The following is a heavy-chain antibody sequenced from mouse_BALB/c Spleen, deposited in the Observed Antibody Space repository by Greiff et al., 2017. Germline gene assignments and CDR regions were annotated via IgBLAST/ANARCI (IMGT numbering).Heavy chain of an antibody. CDR1: GFTFSSYG. CDR3: ARHGTTVEGYYAMDY. CDR2: ISSGGSYT. Sequence: EVKLVESGGDLVKPGGSLKLSCAASGFTFSSYGMSWVRQTPDKRLEWVATISSGGSYTYYPDSVKGRFTISRDNAKNTLYLQMSSLKSEDTAMYYCARHGTTVEGYYAMDYWGQGTSVTVSS. V-gene: IGHV5-6*02. D-gene: IGHD1-1*01. J-gene: IGHJ4*01.